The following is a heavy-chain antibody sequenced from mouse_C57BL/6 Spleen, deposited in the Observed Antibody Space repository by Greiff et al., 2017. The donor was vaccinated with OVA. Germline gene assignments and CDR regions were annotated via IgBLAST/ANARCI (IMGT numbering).Heavy chain of an antibody. J-gene: IGHJ2*01. CDR2: INPNNGGT. CDR1: GCTFTDYY. CDR3: ARWGYGFDY. V-gene: IGHV1-26*01. D-gene: IGHD2-2*01. Sequence: VQLQQSGPELVKPGASVKISCKASGCTFTDYYMNWVKQSHGKSLEWIGDINPNNGGTSYNQKFKGKATLTVDKSSSTAYMELRSLTSEDSAVYYCARWGYGFDYWGQGTTLTVSS.